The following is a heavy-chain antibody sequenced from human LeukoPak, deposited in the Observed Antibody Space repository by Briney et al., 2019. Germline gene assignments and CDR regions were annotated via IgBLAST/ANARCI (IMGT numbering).Heavy chain of an antibody. V-gene: IGHV3-30*04. Sequence: GRSLRLSCAASGFTFSSYAMHWVRQAPGKGLEWVAFISYDGSNKYYADSVKGRFTISRDNSKNTLYLQMNSLRAEDTAVYYCARVSYSSGWYGSMDVWGKGTTVTVSS. CDR3: ARVSYSSGWYGSMDV. CDR2: ISYDGSNK. CDR1: GFTFSSYA. J-gene: IGHJ6*04. D-gene: IGHD6-19*01.